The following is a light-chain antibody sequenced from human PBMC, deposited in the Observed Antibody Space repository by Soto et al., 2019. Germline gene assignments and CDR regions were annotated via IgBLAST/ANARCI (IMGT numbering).Light chain of an antibody. Sequence: QSALTQPRSVSGSPGQSVTISCTGTSGDVGSYNYVSWYQQHAGKAPQLIVYDVTKRPSGVPDRFSGSKSGNTASLAISGLQAEDEADYYCCSYAGRFTYVFGTRTKVTVL. CDR2: DVT. V-gene: IGLV2-11*01. CDR3: CSYAGRFTYV. CDR1: SGDVGSYNY. J-gene: IGLJ1*01.